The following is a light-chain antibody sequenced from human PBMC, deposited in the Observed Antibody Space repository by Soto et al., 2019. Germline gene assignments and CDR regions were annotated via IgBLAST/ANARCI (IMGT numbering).Light chain of an antibody. CDR2: DVS. CDR1: QSVSSSY. Sequence: EIVLTQSPGTLSLSPGERATLSCRAIQSVSSSYLAWYQQQPRQPPRLLIYDVSSRPSGIPDKFSGSGSGTDFTLTISRLEPEDFAVYYCQVYGSSPPGTFGQGTKVDIK. CDR3: QVYGSSPPGT. V-gene: IGKV3-20*01. J-gene: IGKJ1*01.